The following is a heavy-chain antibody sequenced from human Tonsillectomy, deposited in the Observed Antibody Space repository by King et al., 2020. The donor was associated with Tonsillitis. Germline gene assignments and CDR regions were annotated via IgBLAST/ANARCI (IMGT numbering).Heavy chain of an antibody. CDR2: IYHSGST. D-gene: IGHD5-24*01. Sequence: VQLQESGPGLVKPSETLSLTCAVSGYSITSGFYWGWIRQPPGKGLEWFGSIYHSGSTYYNPSLKSRVTISVDTSTNQFSLKLSSVTAADTAVYYCGRARDWVQLSDYWGQGTQVTVSS. CDR1: GYSITSGFY. V-gene: IGHV4-38-2*01. CDR3: GRARDWVQLSDY. J-gene: IGHJ4*02.